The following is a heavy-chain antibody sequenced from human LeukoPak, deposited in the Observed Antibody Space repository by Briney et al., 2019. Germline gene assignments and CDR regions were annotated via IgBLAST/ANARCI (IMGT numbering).Heavy chain of an antibody. CDR1: GGSISSYY. CDR2: IYYSGST. J-gene: IGHJ4*02. CDR3: ARQEYGLQVDY. V-gene: IGHV4-59*01. Sequence: SETLSLTCTVSGGSISSYYWSWIRQPPGKGLEWIGYIYYSGSTNYNPSLKSRVTISVDTSKNQFSLKLSSVTAADTAVSYCARQEYGLQVDYWGQGTLVTVSS. D-gene: IGHD2/OR15-2a*01.